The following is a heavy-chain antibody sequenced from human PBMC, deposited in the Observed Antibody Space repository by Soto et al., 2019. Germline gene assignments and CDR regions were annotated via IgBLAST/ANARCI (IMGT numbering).Heavy chain of an antibody. V-gene: IGHV3-23*01. Sequence: GSLRLSCAASGFTFSSYAMSWVRQAPGKGLEWVSAISGSGGSTYYADSVKGRFTISRDNSKNTLYLQMNSLRAEDTAVYYCAKDFFNCSSTSCYVRFNWFDPWGQGTLVTVSS. J-gene: IGHJ5*02. D-gene: IGHD2-2*01. CDR1: GFTFSSYA. CDR2: ISGSGGST. CDR3: AKDFFNCSSTSCYVRFNWFDP.